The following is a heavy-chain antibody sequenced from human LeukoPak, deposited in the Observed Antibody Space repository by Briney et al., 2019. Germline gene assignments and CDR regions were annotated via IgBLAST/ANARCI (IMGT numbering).Heavy chain of an antibody. J-gene: IGHJ4*02. V-gene: IGHV3-23*01. D-gene: IGHD1-7*01. CDR3: AILELANFDY. CDR2: ISGSGGST. Sequence: QPGGSLRLSCAASAFTISSYGMTWVRQAPGKGLEWVALISGSGGSTYYADSVKGRFTISRDNAKNSLYLQMNSLRAEDTAVYYCAILELANFDYWGQGTLVTVSS. CDR1: AFTISSYG.